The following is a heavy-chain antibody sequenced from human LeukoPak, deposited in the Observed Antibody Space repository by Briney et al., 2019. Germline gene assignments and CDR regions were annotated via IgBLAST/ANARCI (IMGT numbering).Heavy chain of an antibody. D-gene: IGHD5-24*01. V-gene: IGHV4-61*02. CDR3: ARTTTGMARVDWFDP. Sequence: SETLSLTCTVSGGSISSGSYYWSWIRQPAGKGLEWIGRIYTSGSTNYNPSLKSRVTISVDTSKNQFSLKLSSVTAADTAVYYCARTTTGMARVDWFDPWGPGTLVTVSS. CDR1: GGSISSGSYY. J-gene: IGHJ5*02. CDR2: IYTSGST.